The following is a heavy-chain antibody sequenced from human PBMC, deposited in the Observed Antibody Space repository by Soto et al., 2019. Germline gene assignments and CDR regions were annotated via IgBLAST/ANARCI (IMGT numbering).Heavy chain of an antibody. Sequence: PGGSLRLSCAASGFTISLYGMHWVRQAPGKGLEWVAGIWHDGSKTTYPDSVKGRFTISRDNSKNTLYLQMNSLRAEDTAVYYCASEPLIVVVPATPYSFDMWARGTMVNVSS. CDR2: IWHDGSKT. V-gene: IGHV3-33*01. CDR3: ASEPLIVVVPATPYSFDM. D-gene: IGHD2-15*01. CDR1: GFTISLYG. J-gene: IGHJ3*02.